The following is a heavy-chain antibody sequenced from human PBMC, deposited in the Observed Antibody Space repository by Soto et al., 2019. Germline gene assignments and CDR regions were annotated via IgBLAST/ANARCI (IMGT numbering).Heavy chain of an antibody. Sequence: NPSETLSLTCAVYGGSFSGYYCSWIRQPPGKGLEWIGEINHSGSTNYNPSLKSRVTISVDTSKNQFSLKLSSVTAADTAVYYCARGGRRSGSYYGPRCGYDYWGQGTLVTVSS. D-gene: IGHD1-26*01. V-gene: IGHV4-34*01. CDR3: ARGGRRSGSYYGPRCGYDY. CDR1: GGSFSGYY. CDR2: INHSGST. J-gene: IGHJ4*02.